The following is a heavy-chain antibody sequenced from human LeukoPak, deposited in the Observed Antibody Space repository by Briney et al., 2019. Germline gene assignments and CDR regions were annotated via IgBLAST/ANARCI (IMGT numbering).Heavy chain of an antibody. D-gene: IGHD2-2*01. CDR3: ATDKAVVPAAGRDAFDI. J-gene: IGHJ3*02. V-gene: IGHV1-24*01. CDR1: GYTLTELS. CDR2: FDPEDGET. Sequence: ASVNVSYRVSGYTLTELSMHWVRQAPGKGREGMGGFDPEDGETIYAQKFQGRVTMTEDTSTDTAYMELSSLRSEDTAVYYCATDKAVVPAAGRDAFDIWGQGTMVTVSS.